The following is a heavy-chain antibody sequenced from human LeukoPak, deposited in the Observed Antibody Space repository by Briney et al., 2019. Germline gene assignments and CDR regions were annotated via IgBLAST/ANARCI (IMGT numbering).Heavy chain of an antibody. CDR1: GYTFTSYG. J-gene: IGHJ3*02. V-gene: IGHV1-18*01. CDR3: ARVYCSGGSCYNAFDI. Sequence: ASVKVSCQASGYTFTSYGISWVRQAPGQGLEWMGWISAYNGNTNYAQKLQGRDTMTTDTSTSTAYMELRSLRSDDTAVYYCARVYCSGGSCYNAFDIWGQGTLFTVSS. CDR2: ISAYNGNT. D-gene: IGHD2-15*01.